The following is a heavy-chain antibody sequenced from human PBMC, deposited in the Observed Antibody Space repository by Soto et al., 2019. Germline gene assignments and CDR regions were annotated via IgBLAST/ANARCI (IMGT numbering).Heavy chain of an antibody. Sequence: ASVKVSFKASGYTFTSYAMHWVRQAPGQRLEWMGWINAGNGNTKYSQKFQGRVTITRDTSASTAYMELSSLRSEDTAVYYCARGSYFDWLLTYYFDYWGQGTLVTVSS. CDR2: INAGNGNT. CDR3: ARGSYFDWLLTYYFDY. D-gene: IGHD3-9*01. J-gene: IGHJ4*02. V-gene: IGHV1-3*01. CDR1: GYTFTSYA.